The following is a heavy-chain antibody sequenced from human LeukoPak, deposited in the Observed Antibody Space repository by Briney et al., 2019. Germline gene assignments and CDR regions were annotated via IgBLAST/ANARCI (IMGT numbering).Heavy chain of an antibody. CDR2: IKQDGSEK. CDR1: GFTFSGYW. D-gene: IGHD3-10*01. V-gene: IGHV3-7*01. J-gene: IGHJ4*02. CDR3: ASGLRSGS. Sequence: GGSLRLSCAASGFTFSGYWMTWVRQAPGKGLEWVANIKQDGSEKYYMDSVKGRFTISRDNAKNSLYLQMNSLRAEDTAVYYCASGLRSGSWGQGTLVTVSS.